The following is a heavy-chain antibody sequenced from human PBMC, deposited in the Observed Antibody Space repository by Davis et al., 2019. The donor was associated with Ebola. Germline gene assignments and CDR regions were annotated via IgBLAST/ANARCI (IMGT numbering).Heavy chain of an antibody. V-gene: IGHV3-21*01. Sequence: PGGSLRLSCAASGFAFDFYVMSWVRQAPGKGLEWVSAISGSGSDSHYAGSVKGRFTISRDNAKKSLHLEVNSLRFDDTAVYYCARDASWSFDSWGQGTLVTVSS. CDR1: GFAFDFYV. J-gene: IGHJ4*02. CDR3: ARDASWSFDS. CDR2: ISGSGSDS. D-gene: IGHD2-8*01.